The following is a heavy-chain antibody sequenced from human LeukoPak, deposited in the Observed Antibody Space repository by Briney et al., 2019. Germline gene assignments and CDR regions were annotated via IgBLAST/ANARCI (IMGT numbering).Heavy chain of an antibody. CDR2: ISSSGSTI. J-gene: IGHJ3*02. CDR1: GFTFSDYY. Sequence: PGRSLRLSCAASGFTFSDYYMSWIRQAPGKGLEWVSYISSSGSTIYYADSVKGRFTIPRDNAKNSLYLQMNSLRAEDTAVYYCARDIWGFQRSDAFDIWGQGTMVTVSS. CDR3: ARDIWGFQRSDAFDI. V-gene: IGHV3-11*01. D-gene: IGHD7-27*01.